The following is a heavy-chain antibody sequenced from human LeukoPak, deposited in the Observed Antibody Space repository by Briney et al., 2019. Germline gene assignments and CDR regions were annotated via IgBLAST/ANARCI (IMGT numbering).Heavy chain of an antibody. V-gene: IGHV3-74*01. Sequence: GGSLSLSGAASGFTFNTYWFHWVRHAPGKGLVWGSRINSDGSDTIYADSVKGRFTISRDNATSTVYLQTNSLKAEDTAVYYCARGGYHHGFDIWGQGTMVTVSS. CDR2: INSDGSDT. CDR3: ARGGYHHGFDI. CDR1: GFTFNTYW. D-gene: IGHD2-15*01. J-gene: IGHJ3*02.